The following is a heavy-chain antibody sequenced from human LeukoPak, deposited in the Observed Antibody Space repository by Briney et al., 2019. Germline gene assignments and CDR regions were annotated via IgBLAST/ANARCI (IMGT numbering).Heavy chain of an antibody. Sequence: GGSLRLSCAASGFTVSSNYMSWVRQAPGKGLEWVSVIYTGGDTYYADSVKGRFTISRDSSKNTLFLQMNSLRAEDTAVYYCARTDSSAGYHLDYWGQGTLVTVSS. V-gene: IGHV3-53*01. D-gene: IGHD6-6*01. CDR2: IYTGGDT. CDR1: GFTVSSNY. CDR3: ARTDSSAGYHLDY. J-gene: IGHJ4*02.